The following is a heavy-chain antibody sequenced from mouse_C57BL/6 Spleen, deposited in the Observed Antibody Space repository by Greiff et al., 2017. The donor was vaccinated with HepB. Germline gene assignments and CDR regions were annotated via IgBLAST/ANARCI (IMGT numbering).Heavy chain of an antibody. CDR2: IDPEDGDT. J-gene: IGHJ3*01. CDR1: GFNIKDYY. Sequence: EVKLMESGAELVRPGASVKLSCTASGFNIKDYYMHWVKQRPEQGLEWIGRIDPEDGDTEYAPKFQGKATMTADTSSNTAYLQLSSLTSEDTAVYYCTTRGYYDYDDWFAYWGQGTLVTVSA. CDR3: TTRGYYDYDDWFAY. V-gene: IGHV14-1*01. D-gene: IGHD2-4*01.